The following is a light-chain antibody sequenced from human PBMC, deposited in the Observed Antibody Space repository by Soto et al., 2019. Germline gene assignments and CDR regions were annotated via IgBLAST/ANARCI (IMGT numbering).Light chain of an antibody. CDR2: GAS. J-gene: IGKJ1*01. CDR3: QQSYSTPWT. Sequence: VLTQSPATLSVSPGDKVSLSSRANQTISNTLAWYQQKPGQAPRLLIYGASSRATGIPDRFSGSGSGTDFTLTISRLEPEDFATYYCQQSYSTPWTFGQGTKVDIK. CDR1: QTISNT. V-gene: IGKV3D-15*01.